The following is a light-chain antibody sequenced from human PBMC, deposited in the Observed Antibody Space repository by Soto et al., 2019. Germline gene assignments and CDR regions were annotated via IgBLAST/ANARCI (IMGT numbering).Light chain of an antibody. CDR1: SSNIGAGYD. V-gene: IGLV1-40*01. CDR2: GNS. Sequence: QSVLTQPPSVSGAPGQRVTISCTGSSSNIGAGYDVHWYQQLPGTAPKLLIYGNSNRPSGVPDRFSGSKSGTSASLAITGLQAEDEADYYCQSYDSSLRPFVFGTGTKVTVL. J-gene: IGLJ1*01. CDR3: QSYDSSLRPFV.